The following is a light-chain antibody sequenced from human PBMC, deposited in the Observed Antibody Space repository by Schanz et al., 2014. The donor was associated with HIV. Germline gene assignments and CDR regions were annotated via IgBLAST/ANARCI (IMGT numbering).Light chain of an antibody. J-gene: IGLJ1*01. V-gene: IGLV2-14*01. CDR2: DVS. CDR3: CSYTNTSTYV. CDR1: SSDVGGYNY. Sequence: QSALTQPASVSGSPGQSITISCTGTSSDVGGYNYVSWYQQHPGKAPKLMIYDVSNRPSGVSFRFSGSKSGNTASLTISGLQSEDEADYYCCSYTNTSTYVFGAGTKLTVL.